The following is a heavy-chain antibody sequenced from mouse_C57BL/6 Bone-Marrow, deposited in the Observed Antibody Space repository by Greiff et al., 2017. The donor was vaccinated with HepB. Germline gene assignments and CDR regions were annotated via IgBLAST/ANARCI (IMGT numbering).Heavy chain of an antibody. CDR1: GYTFTDYE. J-gene: IGHJ2*01. D-gene: IGHD1-2*01. V-gene: IGHV1-15*01. CDR3: TRKESHYYGYFDY. CDR2: IDPETGGT. Sequence: QVQLKQSGAELVRPGASVTLSCKASGYTFTDYEMHWVKQTPVHGLEWIGAIDPETGGTAYNQKFKGKAILTADKSSSTAYMELRSLTSEDSAVYYCTRKESHYYGYFDYWGQGTTLTVSS.